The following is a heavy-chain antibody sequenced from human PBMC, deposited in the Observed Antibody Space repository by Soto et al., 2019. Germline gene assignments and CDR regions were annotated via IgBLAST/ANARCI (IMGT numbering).Heavy chain of an antibody. CDR1: GHSFTDYK. CDR2: VDPNGGGS. CDR3: ATWVDYGDFEGFDF. J-gene: IGHJ4*02. D-gene: IGHD4-17*01. V-gene: IGHV1-2*04. Sequence: ASVKVACKSSGHSFTDYKLHWVRQAPGQGLEWMGWVDPNGGGSNSAQKFQGSVTMTWDTSITTAYLDLTRLTTNDTATYFCATWVDYGDFEGFDFWGRG.